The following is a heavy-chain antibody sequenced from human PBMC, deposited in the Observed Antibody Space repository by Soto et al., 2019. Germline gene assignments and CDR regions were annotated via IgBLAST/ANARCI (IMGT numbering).Heavy chain of an antibody. Sequence: GGSLRLSCAASGFTFTSYAIHWVRQAPGKGLEWLTFVSYDGKSKYYADSVKGRFIISRDNSKNTLSLQMSSLRPEDTAVYYCARAWSTYGFQYYFDLWGQGTLVTVSS. V-gene: IGHV3-30*04. CDR2: VSYDGKSK. D-gene: IGHD1-26*01. J-gene: IGHJ4*02. CDR3: ARAWSTYGFQYYFDL. CDR1: GFTFTSYA.